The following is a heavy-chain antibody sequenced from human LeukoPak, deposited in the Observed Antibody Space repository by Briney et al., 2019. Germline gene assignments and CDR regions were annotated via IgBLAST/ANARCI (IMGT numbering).Heavy chain of an antibody. CDR3: ARGSFGSGSFDY. CDR2: IYHSGS. D-gene: IGHD3-10*01. V-gene: IGHV4-59*01. J-gene: IGHJ4*02. Sequence: SETLSLTCTVSGGSISSYYWSCIRQPPGKGLEWIGYIYHSGSNYNPSLKSRVTISADTSKNQFSLKLRSVTAADTAVYFCARGSFGSGSFDYWGQGTLVTVSS. CDR1: GGSISSYY.